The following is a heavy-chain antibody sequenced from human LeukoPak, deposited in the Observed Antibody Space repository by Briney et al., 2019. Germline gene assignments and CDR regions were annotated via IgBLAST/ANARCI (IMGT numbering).Heavy chain of an antibody. CDR2: IYYSGST. Sequence: PSETLSLTCTVSGYSISSGYYWGWIRPPPGKGLGWIGIIYYSGSTYYNPSLKSRVTISVDTSKNQFSLKLSSVTARDTAIYYCASDPGYCTNGLCDYWGQGTLVTVSS. CDR1: GYSISSGYY. CDR3: ASDPGYCTNGLCDY. J-gene: IGHJ4*02. V-gene: IGHV4-38-2*02. D-gene: IGHD2-8*01.